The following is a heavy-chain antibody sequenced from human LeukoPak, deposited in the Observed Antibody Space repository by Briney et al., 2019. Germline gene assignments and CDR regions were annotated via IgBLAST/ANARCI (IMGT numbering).Heavy chain of an antibody. CDR2: IYYSGST. Sequence: PGGSLRLSCATSGFTFSSYAMSWIRQPPGKGLEWIGYIYYSGSTNYNPSLKSRVTISVDTSKNQFSLKLSSVTAADTAVYYCARHALYDILTGYYEFDYWGQGTLVTVSS. CDR1: GFTFSSYA. D-gene: IGHD3-9*01. J-gene: IGHJ4*02. CDR3: ARHALYDILTGYYEFDY. V-gene: IGHV4-59*08.